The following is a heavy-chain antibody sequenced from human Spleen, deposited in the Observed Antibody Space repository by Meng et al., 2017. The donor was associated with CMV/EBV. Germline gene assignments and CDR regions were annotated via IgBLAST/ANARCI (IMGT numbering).Heavy chain of an antibody. V-gene: IGHV3-11*04. Sequence: GGSLRLSCTVSGGSISSNSYYWGWIRQPPGKGLEWIAHINGGPTNRFYADSVKGRFTISRDDSKNSVYLHMSSLRPDDTALYYCARELPNTWEPFDYWGHGTLVTVSS. CDR2: INGGPTNR. CDR1: GGSISSNSYY. J-gene: IGHJ4*01. CDR3: ARELPNTWEPFDY. D-gene: IGHD1-26*01.